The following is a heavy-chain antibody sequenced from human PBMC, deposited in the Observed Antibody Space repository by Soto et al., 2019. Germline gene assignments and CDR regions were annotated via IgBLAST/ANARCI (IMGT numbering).Heavy chain of an antibody. CDR2: IRSKTDDGTT. Sequence: EVQLVESGGGLVKPGGSLRLSCAASGFTFSNAWMSWVRQAPGKGLEWVGRIRSKTDDGTTDYAAPVKGRFTISKDDSKNTLYLQMNSLKTEDSAVYYCTTDDYGEGGVWGQGTTVTVSS. J-gene: IGHJ6*02. V-gene: IGHV3-15*01. D-gene: IGHD4-17*01. CDR1: GFTFSNAW. CDR3: TTDDYGEGGV.